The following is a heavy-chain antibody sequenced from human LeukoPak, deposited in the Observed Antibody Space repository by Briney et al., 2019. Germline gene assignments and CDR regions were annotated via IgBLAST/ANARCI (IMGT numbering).Heavy chain of an antibody. V-gene: IGHV5-51*07. CDR3: ARRIVVVVAATDWFDP. CDR2: IYPGDSDT. Sequence: GESLKISCKGSGYSFTSYWIGWVHQMPGKGLEWMGIIYPGDSDTRYSPSFQGQVTISADKSISTAYLQWSSLKASDTAMYYCARRIVVVVAATDWFDPWGQGTLVTVSS. J-gene: IGHJ5*02. D-gene: IGHD2-15*01. CDR1: GYSFTSYW.